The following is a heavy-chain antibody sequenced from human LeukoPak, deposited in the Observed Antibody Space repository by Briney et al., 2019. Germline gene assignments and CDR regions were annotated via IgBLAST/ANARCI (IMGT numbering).Heavy chain of an antibody. CDR2: INTNTGNP. CDR3: ARDLAVPGTARGY. V-gene: IGHV7-4-1*01. CDR1: GYTFSAYD. D-gene: IGHD6-19*01. Sequence: AASVTVSCKASGYTFSAYDISWMRQAPGQGLEWMGGINTNTGNPTYAQDFTGRFVFSLDSSVTTAYLQIDSVQADDTAVYFCARDLAVPGTARGYWGQGTLVTVSS. J-gene: IGHJ4*02.